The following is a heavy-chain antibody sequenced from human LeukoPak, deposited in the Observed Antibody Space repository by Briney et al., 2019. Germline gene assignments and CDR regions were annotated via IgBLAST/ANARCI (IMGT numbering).Heavy chain of an antibody. V-gene: IGHV1-69*05. Sequence: SVKVSCKASGGTFSSYAISWVRQAPGQGLEWMGGIIPIFGTANYAQKFQGRVTITTDESMSTAYMELSSLRSEDTAVYYCARDTRSSGWYRSFDYWGQGTLVTVSS. D-gene: IGHD6-19*01. J-gene: IGHJ4*02. CDR1: GGTFSSYA. CDR3: ARDTRSSGWYRSFDY. CDR2: IIPIFGTA.